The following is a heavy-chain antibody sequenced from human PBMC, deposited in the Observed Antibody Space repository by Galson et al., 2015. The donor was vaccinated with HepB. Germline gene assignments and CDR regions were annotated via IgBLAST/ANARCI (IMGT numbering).Heavy chain of an antibody. V-gene: IGHV3-73*01. CDR3: TRQTLGGNDFDY. Sequence: SLRLSCAASGFTFSGSAMHWVRQASGKGLEWVGRIRSKANSYATAYAASVKGRFTISRDDSKNTAYLQMNSLKTEDTAVYYCTRQTLGGNDFDYWGQGTLVTVSS. CDR1: GFTFSGSA. J-gene: IGHJ4*02. CDR2: IRSKANSYAT. D-gene: IGHD4-23*01.